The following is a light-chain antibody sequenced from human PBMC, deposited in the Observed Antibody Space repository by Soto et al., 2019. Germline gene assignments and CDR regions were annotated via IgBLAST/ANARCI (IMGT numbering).Light chain of an antibody. V-gene: IGKV3-20*01. CDR2: DVS. Sequence: EIVLTQSPGTLSLSPGERATLSCRSSQSVSSSYLAWYQQKPGQAPMLLIYDVSSRATGIPDRFSGSGSGTYFTLTISRLEPEDFAVYYCQQYGSSPTFGQGTKVEIK. CDR1: QSVSSSY. J-gene: IGKJ1*01. CDR3: QQYGSSPT.